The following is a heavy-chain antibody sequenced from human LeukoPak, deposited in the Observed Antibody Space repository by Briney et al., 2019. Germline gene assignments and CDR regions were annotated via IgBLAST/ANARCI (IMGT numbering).Heavy chain of an antibody. CDR2: FDPEDGET. Sequence: ASVKVSCKVSGNTLTELSMHWVRQAPGKGLEWMGGFDPEDGETIYARKFQGRVTMTEDTSTDTAYMELSSLRSEDTAVYYCARGPGNSDYYYMDVWGKGTTVTVSS. V-gene: IGHV1-24*01. CDR3: ARGPGNSDYYYMDV. CDR1: GNTLTELS. J-gene: IGHJ6*03. D-gene: IGHD2-21*01.